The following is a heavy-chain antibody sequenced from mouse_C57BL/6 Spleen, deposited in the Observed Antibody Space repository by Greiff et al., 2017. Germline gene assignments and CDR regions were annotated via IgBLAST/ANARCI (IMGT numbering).Heavy chain of an antibody. CDR1: GYTFTSYW. V-gene: IGHV1-61*01. CDR3: ARGLYGSGDY. Sequence: QVQLQQPGAELVRPGSSVKLSCKASGYTFTSYWMDWVKQRPGQGLEWIGNIYHSDSETHYNQKFKDKATLTVDKSSSTAYMQLSSLTSEDSAVYYCARGLYGSGDYWGQGTTLTFSS. D-gene: IGHD1-1*01. CDR2: IYHSDSET. J-gene: IGHJ2*01.